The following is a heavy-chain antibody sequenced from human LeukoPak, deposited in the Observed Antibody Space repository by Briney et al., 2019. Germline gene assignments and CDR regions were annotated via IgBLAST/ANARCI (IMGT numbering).Heavy chain of an antibody. V-gene: IGHV3-66*04. Sequence: GGSLRLSCAASGFTVSSNYMSWVRQAPGKGLEWVSVIYSGGSTYYADSVKGRFTISRDNSKNTLYLQMNSLRAEDTAVYYCARLGCSGGSCYPGYFDYWGQGTLVTVSS. J-gene: IGHJ4*02. CDR2: IYSGGST. D-gene: IGHD2-15*01. CDR1: GFTVSSNY. CDR3: ARLGCSGGSCYPGYFDY.